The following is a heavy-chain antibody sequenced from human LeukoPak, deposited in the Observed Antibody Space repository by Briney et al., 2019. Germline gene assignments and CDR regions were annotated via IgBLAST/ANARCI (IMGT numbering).Heavy chain of an antibody. D-gene: IGHD3-22*01. CDR1: AGSLSGYY. CDR3: ARGNSDPHYYDSSGQLAPD. J-gene: IGHJ4*02. CDR2: INHGVST. V-gene: IGHV4-34*01. Sequence: PSETLSLTCAVYAGSLSGYYWSWIRQPPGKGRECIGEINHGVSTNYHSSLKSRVTISVDTSKNQFSLKLSSVTAADTAVYYCARGNSDPHYYDSSGQLAPDWGQGTLVTVSS.